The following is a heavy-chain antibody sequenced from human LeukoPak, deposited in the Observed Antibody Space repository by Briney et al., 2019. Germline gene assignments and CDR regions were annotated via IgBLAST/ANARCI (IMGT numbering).Heavy chain of an antibody. CDR2: ISSGSSAI. CDR1: GLTFTTYS. Sequence: GGSLRLSCEASGLTFTTYSMTWVRQAPGKGLEWVSIISSGSSAIFSADALKGRFTISRDDAKNLLYLDMNSLRAEDTAVYYCARDLARDELYYYYMDVWGKGTTVTISS. J-gene: IGHJ6*03. CDR3: ARDLARDELYYYYMDV. D-gene: IGHD1-7*01. V-gene: IGHV3-21*01.